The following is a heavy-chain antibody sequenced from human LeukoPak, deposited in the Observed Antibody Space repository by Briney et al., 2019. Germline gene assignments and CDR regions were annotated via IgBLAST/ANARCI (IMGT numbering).Heavy chain of an antibody. CDR1: GYSISSGYD. J-gene: IGHJ4*02. V-gene: IGHV4-38-2*01. D-gene: IGHD6-13*01. Sequence: PSETLSLTCAVSGYSISSGYDWGWIRQPPGKGLEWIGSIYHSGSTYYNPSLKSRVTILVDTSENQFSLKLISVTAADTAVYYCARLNSRAFDFDYWGQGTLVTVSS. CDR3: ARLNSRAFDFDY. CDR2: IYHSGST.